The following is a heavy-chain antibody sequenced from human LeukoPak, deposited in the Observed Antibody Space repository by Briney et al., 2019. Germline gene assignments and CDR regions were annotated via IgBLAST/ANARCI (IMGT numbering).Heavy chain of an antibody. V-gene: IGHV3-53*01. CDR1: GLNVITNY. D-gene: IGHD5/OR15-5a*01. CDR3: ASYSVSSRRDY. J-gene: IGHJ4*02. Sequence: GGSLRLSCTASGLNVITNYMFWVRQAPGKGLEWVSAIYAGGTTYYADSVKGRFTLSTDGSKNTLNLQMNSLSADDTAVYYCASYSVSSRRDYWGQGTLVTVSS. CDR2: IYAGGTT.